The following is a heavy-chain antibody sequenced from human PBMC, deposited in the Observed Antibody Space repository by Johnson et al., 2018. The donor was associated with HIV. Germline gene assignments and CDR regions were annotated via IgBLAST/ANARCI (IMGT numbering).Heavy chain of an antibody. V-gene: IGHV3-64*04. CDR3: ARDSDISLGVAGAFDI. CDR2: ISGSGGST. CDR1: GFTFSSYA. Sequence: QVQLVESGGGVVQPGRSLRLSCAASGFTFSSYAMHWVRQAPGKGLEYVSAISGSGGSTYYADSVKGRFTISRDNSKNTLDLQMNSLRAEDTAVYYCARDSDISLGVAGAFDIWGQGTRVTVSS. J-gene: IGHJ3*02. D-gene: IGHD3-9*01.